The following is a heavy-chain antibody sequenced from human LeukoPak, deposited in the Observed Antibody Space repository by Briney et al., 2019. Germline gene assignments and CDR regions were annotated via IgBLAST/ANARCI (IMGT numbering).Heavy chain of an antibody. CDR1: GFTFSSYE. CDR2: ISSSSSTI. V-gene: IGHV3-48*01. CDR3: ARAPSSMGYFDWLPRTLDY. Sequence: GGSLRLSCAASGFTFSSYEMSWVRQAPGKGLEWVSYISSSSSTIYYADSVKGRFTISRDNSKNTLYLQMNSLRAEDTAVYYCARAPSSMGYFDWLPRTLDYWGQGTLVTVSS. D-gene: IGHD3-9*01. J-gene: IGHJ4*02.